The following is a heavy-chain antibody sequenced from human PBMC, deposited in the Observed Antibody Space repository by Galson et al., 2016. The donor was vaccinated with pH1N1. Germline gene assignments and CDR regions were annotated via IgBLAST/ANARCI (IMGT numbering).Heavy chain of an antibody. CDR2: LYPGGTT. CDR3: AGGPTRAQLEDH. CDR1: GFTVSSNY. V-gene: IGHV3-53*01. J-gene: IGHJ4*02. D-gene: IGHD6-13*01. Sequence: SLRLSCAASGFTVSSNYMNWVRQAPGKGLEWVSVLYPGGTTYYADSVKGRFTISRDNSKNTLYLQMNSPRVDDTAVYFCAGGPTRAQLEDHGGQGTLVTVSS.